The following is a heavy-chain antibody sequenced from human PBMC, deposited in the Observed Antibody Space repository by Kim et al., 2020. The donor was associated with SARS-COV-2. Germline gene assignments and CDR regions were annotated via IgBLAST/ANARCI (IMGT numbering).Heavy chain of an antibody. CDR3: ARQVSDWYFDL. V-gene: IGHV4-39*01. Sequence: SETLSLTCTVSGGSISSSSYYWGWIRQPPGKGLEWIGSIYYSGSTYYNPSLKSRVTISVDTSKNQFSLKLSSVTAADTAAYYCARQVSDWYFDLWGRGTL. CDR1: GGSISSSSYY. J-gene: IGHJ2*01. CDR2: IYYSGST.